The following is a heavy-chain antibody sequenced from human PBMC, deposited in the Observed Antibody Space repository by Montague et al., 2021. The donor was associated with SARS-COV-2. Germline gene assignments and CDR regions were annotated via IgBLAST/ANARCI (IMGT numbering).Heavy chain of an antibody. V-gene: IGHV6-1*01. D-gene: IGHD2-2*01. Sequence: CAISGDSVSSNIATWNWIRQSPSRGLEWLGRTYYRSKWYNDYAESVKNRITIDPDTSKHQFSLHLNPVTPEDTAVYYCARIPVGSKYYFDFWGQGTLVTVSS. CDR1: GDSVSSNIAT. CDR2: TYYRSKWYN. CDR3: ARIPVGSKYYFDF. J-gene: IGHJ4*02.